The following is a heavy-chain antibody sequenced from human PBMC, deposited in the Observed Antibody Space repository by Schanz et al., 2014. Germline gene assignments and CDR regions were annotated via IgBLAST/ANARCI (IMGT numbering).Heavy chain of an antibody. D-gene: IGHD1-20*01. CDR1: TFTFSSYA. Sequence: EVQLAESWGGLVQPGGSLRLSCAASTFTFSSYAMTWVRQAPGMGLEWVSAISGRDGSTYYADSVRGRFTISRDNSKNTLYLQMNSLRAEDTAVYYCANNWNLDYWGQGTLVTVSS. J-gene: IGHJ4*02. V-gene: IGHV3-23*04. CDR3: ANNWNLDY. CDR2: ISGRDGST.